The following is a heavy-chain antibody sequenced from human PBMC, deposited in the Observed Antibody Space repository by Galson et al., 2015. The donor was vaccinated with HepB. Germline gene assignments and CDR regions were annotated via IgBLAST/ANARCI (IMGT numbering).Heavy chain of an antibody. CDR3: TTRPYYCSSTSCLQHNYYYYYYMDV. CDR1: GFTFSNAW. CDR2: IKSKTDGGTT. Sequence: SLRLSCAASGFTFSNAWMNWVRQAPGKGLEWVGRIKSKTDGGTTDYAAPVKGRFTISRDDSKNTLYLQMNSLKTEDTAVYYCTTRPYYCSSTSCLQHNYYYYYYMDVWGKGTTVTVSS. D-gene: IGHD2-2*01. J-gene: IGHJ6*03. V-gene: IGHV3-15*07.